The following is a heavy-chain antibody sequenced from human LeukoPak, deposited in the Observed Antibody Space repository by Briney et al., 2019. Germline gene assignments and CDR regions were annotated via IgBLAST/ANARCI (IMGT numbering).Heavy chain of an antibody. CDR3: ARGQQQLVDY. D-gene: IGHD6-13*01. J-gene: IGHJ4*02. CDR2: VNPNSGGT. Sequence: ASVTVSCKASGYTFTGYYMHWVRQAPGQGLEWMGWVNPNSGGTNYAQKFQGWVTMTRDTSISTAYMELSRMRFDDTAVYYCARGQQQLVDYWGQGTLVTVSS. CDR1: GYTFTGYY. V-gene: IGHV1-2*04.